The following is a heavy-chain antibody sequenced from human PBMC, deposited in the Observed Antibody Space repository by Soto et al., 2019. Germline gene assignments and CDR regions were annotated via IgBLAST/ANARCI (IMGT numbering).Heavy chain of an antibody. CDR2: IYWDDDK. CDR1: GFSLSTSGVG. J-gene: IGHJ4*02. CDR3: AHRAVDGDLFDH. Sequence: QITLKESGPTLVKPTQTLTLTCTCSGFSLSTSGVGVGWIRQPPGKALEWLALIYWDDDKRYSLSLKSRLTITKDTTKNQVVLTMTNMDPVDTATYYCAHRAVDGDLFDHWGQGTLATVPS. V-gene: IGHV2-5*02. D-gene: IGHD6-19*01.